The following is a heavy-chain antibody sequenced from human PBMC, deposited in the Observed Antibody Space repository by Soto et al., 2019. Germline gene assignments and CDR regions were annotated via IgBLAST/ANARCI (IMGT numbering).Heavy chain of an antibody. J-gene: IGHJ4*02. CDR1: GYTFSSYG. D-gene: IGHD3-9*01. CDR2: VSAYNGNT. Sequence: QVQLVQSGAEVKKPGASVKVSCKASGYTFSSYGISWVRQAPGQGLEWVGWVSAYNGNTNYAQKLQGRVTMTTDTSTTTAHMELRRLRSDATAVYYCARDSGADYDVLTGYYPFDSWGQGTLVTVSS. CDR3: ARDSGADYDVLTGYYPFDS. V-gene: IGHV1-18*01.